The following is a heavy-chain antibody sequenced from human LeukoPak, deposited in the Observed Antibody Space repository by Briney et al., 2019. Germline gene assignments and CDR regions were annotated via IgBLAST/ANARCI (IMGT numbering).Heavy chain of an antibody. V-gene: IGHV1-8*01. J-gene: IGHJ4*02. Sequence: ASVKVSCKASGYTFTSHDINGVRQASGQGLEWMGYINPDSGDAGYARVFQGRLTVTRDNSITTAYMELDSLTAADTAVYYCTRGWDHWGLGTLVTVFS. CDR1: GYTFTSHD. CDR3: TRGWDH. CDR2: INPDSGDA.